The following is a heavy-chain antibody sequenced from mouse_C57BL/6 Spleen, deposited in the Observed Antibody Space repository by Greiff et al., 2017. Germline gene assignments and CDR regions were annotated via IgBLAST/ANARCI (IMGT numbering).Heavy chain of an antibody. D-gene: IGHD3-2*02. Sequence: QVQLKESGAELVRPGASVKLSCKASGYTFTDYYINWVKQRPGQGLEWIARIYPGSGNTYYNEKFKGKATLTAEKSSSTAYMQLSSLTSEDSAVYFCARGSDSSGADWFAYWGQGTLVTVSA. J-gene: IGHJ3*01. CDR2: IYPGSGNT. CDR3: ARGSDSSGADWFAY. CDR1: GYTFTDYY. V-gene: IGHV1-76*01.